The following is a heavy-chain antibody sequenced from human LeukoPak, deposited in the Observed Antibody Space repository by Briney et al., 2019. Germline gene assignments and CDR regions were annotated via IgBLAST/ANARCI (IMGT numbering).Heavy chain of an antibody. J-gene: IGHJ4*02. Sequence: PGGSLRLSCAATGFTFSSYSMNWVRQAPGKGLEWVSSISSSSSYIYYADSVKGRFTISRDNAKNSLYLQMNSLRAEDTAVYYCARDNDSSDYYSHGFDYWGQGTLVTVSS. CDR1: GFTFSSYS. CDR2: ISSSSSYI. CDR3: ARDNDSSDYYSHGFDY. D-gene: IGHD3-22*01. V-gene: IGHV3-21*01.